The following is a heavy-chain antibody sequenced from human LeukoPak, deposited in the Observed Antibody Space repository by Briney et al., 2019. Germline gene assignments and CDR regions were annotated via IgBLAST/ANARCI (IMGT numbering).Heavy chain of an antibody. D-gene: IGHD6-19*01. CDR2: IYPSGST. CDR1: GGSISSYY. CDR3: ARVGLSGWPNWFDP. V-gene: IGHV4-4*07. J-gene: IGHJ5*02. Sequence: SETLSLTCTVAGGSISSYYWSWIRQPAGKGLEWIGRIYPSGSTNYNPSLKSRVTMTVNTSKNQFSLKLSSVTAADTAVYYCARVGLSGWPNWFDPWGLGTLVTVSS.